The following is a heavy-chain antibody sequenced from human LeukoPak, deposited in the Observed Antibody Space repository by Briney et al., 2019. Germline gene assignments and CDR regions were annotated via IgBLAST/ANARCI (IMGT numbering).Heavy chain of an antibody. Sequence: PGRSLRLSCAASRFTFSSYGMHWVRQAPGKGLEWVSYISSSGSTIYYADSVKGRFTISRDNAKNSLYLQMNSLRAEDTAVYYCARDGGSSWYFDYWGQGTLATASS. CDR1: RFTFSSYG. D-gene: IGHD6-13*01. V-gene: IGHV3-48*04. CDR3: ARDGGSSWYFDY. CDR2: ISSSGSTI. J-gene: IGHJ4*02.